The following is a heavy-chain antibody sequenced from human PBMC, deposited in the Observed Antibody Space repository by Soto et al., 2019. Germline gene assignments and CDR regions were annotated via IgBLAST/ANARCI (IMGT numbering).Heavy chain of an antibody. CDR1: GGTFSSYA. CDR3: ARDRLYSSGWYY. CDR2: IIPIFGTA. Sequence: GASVKVSCKASGGTFSSYAISWVRQAPGQGLEWMGGIIPIFGTANYAQKFQGRVTITADESTSTAYMELSSLRSEDTAVYYCARDRLYSSGWYYWGQGTLVTVSS. D-gene: IGHD6-19*01. V-gene: IGHV1-69*13. J-gene: IGHJ4*02.